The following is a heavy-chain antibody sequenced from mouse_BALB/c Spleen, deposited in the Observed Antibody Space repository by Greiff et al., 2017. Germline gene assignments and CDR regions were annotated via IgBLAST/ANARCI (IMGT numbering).Heavy chain of an antibody. V-gene: IGHV2-2*02. D-gene: IGHD1-2*01. CDR2: IWSGGST. CDR3: ARNYYGYLYAMDY. J-gene: IGHJ4*01. CDR1: GFSLTSYG. Sequence: VQLQQSGPGLVQPSQSLSITCTVSGFSLTSYGVHWVRQSPGKGLEWLGVIWSGGSTDYNAAFISRLSISKDNSKSQVFFKMNSLQANDTAIYYCARNYYGYLYAMDYWGQGTSVTVSS.